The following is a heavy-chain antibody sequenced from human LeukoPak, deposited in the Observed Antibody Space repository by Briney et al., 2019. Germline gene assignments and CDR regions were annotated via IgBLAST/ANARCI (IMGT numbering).Heavy chain of an antibody. J-gene: IGHJ6*04. CDR2: IWYDGSNK. D-gene: IGHD2-2*01. Sequence: GGSLRLSCAASGFTFSSYGMHWVRQAPGKGLEWVAVIWYDGSNKYYADSVKGRFTTSRDNSENTLYLQMNSLRAEDTAVYYCASRVVVPAANMDVWGKGATVTVSS. V-gene: IGHV3-33*01. CDR1: GFTFSSYG. CDR3: ASRVVVPAANMDV.